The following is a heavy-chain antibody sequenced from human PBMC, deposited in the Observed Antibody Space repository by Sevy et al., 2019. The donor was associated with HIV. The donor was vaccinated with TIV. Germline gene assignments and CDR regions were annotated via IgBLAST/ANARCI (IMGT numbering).Heavy chain of an antibody. CDR2: ISYDGNNK. CDR3: AKGLEQWLANGYFDY. CDR1: GFSFSGYG. Sequence: GGSLRLSCAASGFSFSGYGMHWVRQAPGKGLEWVAVISYDGNNKFYEDSVKGRFTISRDNSKNTLYLQMNSLRAEDTAVYYCAKGLEQWLANGYFDYWGQGTLVTVSS. V-gene: IGHV3-30*18. J-gene: IGHJ4*02. D-gene: IGHD6-19*01.